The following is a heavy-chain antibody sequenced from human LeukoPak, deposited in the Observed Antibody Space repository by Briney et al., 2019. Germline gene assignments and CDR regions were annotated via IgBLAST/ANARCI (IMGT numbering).Heavy chain of an antibody. D-gene: IGHD6-13*01. CDR2: INHSGST. Sequence: PSETLSLTCAVYGGSFSGYYWSWIRQPPGKGLEWIGEINHSGSTNYNPSLKSRVTISVDTSKNQFSLKLSSVTAADTAVYYCARGLGRSSSWVSRLGRRSGETNWFDPWGLGTLVTVSS. V-gene: IGHV4-34*01. CDR3: ARGLGRSSSWVSRLGRRSGETNWFDP. CDR1: GGSFSGYY. J-gene: IGHJ5*02.